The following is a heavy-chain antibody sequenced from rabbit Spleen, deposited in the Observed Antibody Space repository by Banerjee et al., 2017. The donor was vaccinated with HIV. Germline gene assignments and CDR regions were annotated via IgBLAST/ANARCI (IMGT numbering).Heavy chain of an antibody. CDR3: ARGSATMTLVITGYYLSL. D-gene: IGHD2-1*01. CDR2: IAGSSSGFT. V-gene: IGHV1S40*01. J-gene: IGHJ4*01. Sequence: QSLEESGGDLVKPGASLTLTCTASGFSFSSSDYMCWVRQAPGKGLEWISCIAGSSSGFTYSASWAKGRFTISKTSSTTVTLQMTSLTAADTATYFCARGSATMTLVITGYYLSLWGPGTLVTVS. CDR1: GFSFSSSDY.